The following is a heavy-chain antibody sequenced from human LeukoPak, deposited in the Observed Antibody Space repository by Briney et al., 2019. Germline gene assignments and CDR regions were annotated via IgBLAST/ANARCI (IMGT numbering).Heavy chain of an antibody. Sequence: PSETLSLTCAVYGGSFGGYYWSWIRQPPGKGLEWIGEINHSGSTNYNPSLKSRVTISVDTSKNQFSLKLSSVTAADTAVYYCARGRADYTVVVPADNWFDPWGQGTLVTVSS. CDR2: INHSGST. CDR1: GGSFGGYY. J-gene: IGHJ5*02. V-gene: IGHV4-34*01. D-gene: IGHD2-2*01. CDR3: ARGRADYTVVVPADNWFDP.